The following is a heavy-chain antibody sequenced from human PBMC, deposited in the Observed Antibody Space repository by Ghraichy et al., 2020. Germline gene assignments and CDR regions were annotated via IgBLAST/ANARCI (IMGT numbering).Heavy chain of an antibody. CDR1: GSSLSTAYY. J-gene: IGHJ5*02. V-gene: IGHV4-38-2*02. D-gene: IGHD3-3*01. CDR2: ISHSGST. Sequence: SETLSLTCTVSGSSLSTAYYWGWIRQPPGKGLEWIGSISHSGSTYYNPSLQSRLTMSVDTSKNQFSLQLNSVTAADTAVYYCARRGGSWSALSVSWFDPWGQGTLITVSS. CDR3: ARRGGSWSALSVSWFDP.